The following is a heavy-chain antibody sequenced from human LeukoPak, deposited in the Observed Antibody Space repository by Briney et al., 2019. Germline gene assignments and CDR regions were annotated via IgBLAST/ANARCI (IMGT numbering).Heavy chain of an antibody. CDR2: ITNSGSDI. D-gene: IGHD6-13*01. J-gene: IGHJ4*02. Sequence: PGGSLRLSCVVSGFTLSDFHMSWLRQAPGKGLEWISYITNSGSDIEYADSVKGRFTISWDNAKKSLYLEMNTLRAEDTAIYYCACPYRSRFDYWGQGTLVTVSS. CDR1: GFTLSDFH. V-gene: IGHV3-11*01. CDR3: ACPYRSRFDY.